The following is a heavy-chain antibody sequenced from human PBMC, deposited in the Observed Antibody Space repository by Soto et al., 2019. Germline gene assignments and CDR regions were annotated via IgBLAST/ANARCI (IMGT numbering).Heavy chain of an antibody. D-gene: IGHD3-16*01. CDR3: ARGETYLVV. CDR2: IIPIFSSR. CDR1: RDTFNKYA. J-gene: IGHJ6*02. V-gene: IGHV1-69*01. Sequence: QVQLVQSGAEVKKPGSSVKVSCKTSRDTFNKYAFNWVRQAPGQGLEWMGWIIPIFSSRNYAEKFQGRVTITADDSTSTASMALRSLRFEDTAVYYCARGETYLVVWGQETTVTVSS.